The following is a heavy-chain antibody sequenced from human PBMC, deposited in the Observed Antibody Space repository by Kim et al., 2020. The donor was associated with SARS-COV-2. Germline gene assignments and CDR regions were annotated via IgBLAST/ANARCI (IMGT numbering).Heavy chain of an antibody. Sequence: ASVKVSCKASGYTFTSYGISWVRQAPGQGLEWMGWISAYNGNTNYAQKLQGRVTMTTDTSTSTAYMELRSLRSDDTAVYYCARSPRIAARPDYYYYYGIDVWGQGTTATVSS. J-gene: IGHJ6*02. CDR2: ISAYNGNT. CDR1: GYTFTSYG. D-gene: IGHD6-6*01. V-gene: IGHV1-18*01. CDR3: ARSPRIAARPDYYYYYGIDV.